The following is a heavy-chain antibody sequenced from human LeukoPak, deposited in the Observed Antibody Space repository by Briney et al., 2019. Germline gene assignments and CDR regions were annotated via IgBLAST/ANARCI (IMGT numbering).Heavy chain of an antibody. CDR3: GRFGYVAGVDL. D-gene: IGHD6-19*01. Sequence: GGSLRLSCAASGFTFSNYALTWVRQASGTGLEWVANISPSGTETYYVEPVKVRFTISRDNAKNLVYLQMNSLRAEDSAVYHCGRFGYVAGVDLWGQGTLVTVSS. V-gene: IGHV3-7*01. CDR1: GFTFSNYA. CDR2: ISPSGTET. J-gene: IGHJ4*02.